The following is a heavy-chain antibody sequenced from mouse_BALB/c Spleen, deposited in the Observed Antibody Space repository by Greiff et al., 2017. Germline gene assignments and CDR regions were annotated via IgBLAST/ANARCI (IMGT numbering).Heavy chain of an antibody. Sequence: DVMLVESGGGLVKPGGSLKLSCAASGFTFSDYYMYWVRQTPEKRLEWVATISDGGSYTYYPDSVKGRFTISRDNAKNNLYLQMSSLKSEDTAMYYCARRYRYDYWYFDVWGAGTTVTVSS. CDR3: ARRYRYDYWYFDV. CDR1: GFTFSDYY. J-gene: IGHJ1*01. D-gene: IGHD2-14*01. CDR2: ISDGGSYT. V-gene: IGHV5-4*02.